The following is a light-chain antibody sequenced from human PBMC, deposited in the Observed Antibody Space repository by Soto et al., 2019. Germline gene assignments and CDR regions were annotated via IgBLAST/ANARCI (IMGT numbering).Light chain of an antibody. Sequence: AIQVTQSPSSLSASVGDRVTITCRTSEDVRHDLAWFQQRPGKAPNLLIYSATRLQSGVPSRFSGSGSGTDFTLTISRLGPEDSAVYYCQQFDTSPYTFGQGTKLEIK. V-gene: IGKV1-6*01. J-gene: IGKJ2*01. CDR1: EDVRHD. CDR3: QQFDTSPYT. CDR2: SAT.